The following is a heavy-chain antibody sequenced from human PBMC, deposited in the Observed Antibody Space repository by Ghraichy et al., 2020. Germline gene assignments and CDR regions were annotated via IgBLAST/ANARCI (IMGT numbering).Heavy chain of an antibody. CDR2: IKEDGSEK. V-gene: IGHV3-7*01. CDR1: GFIFSNYW. CDR3: ARDVTYSLVGAWYDALDI. J-gene: IGHJ3*02. D-gene: IGHD1-26*01. Sequence: GGSLRLSCAASGFIFSNYWMTWVRQAPGKGLEWVANIKEDGSEKNYVDSVKGRFTVSRDNAKNSLYLQMNSLRVEDTAVYYCARDVTYSLVGAWYDALDIWGQGTMVTASS.